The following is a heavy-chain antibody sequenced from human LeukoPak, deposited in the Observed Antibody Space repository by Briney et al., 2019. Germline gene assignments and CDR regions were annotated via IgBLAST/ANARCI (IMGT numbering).Heavy chain of an antibody. Sequence: GGSLRLSCAASGFTFSSYWMSWVRQAPGKGLEWVANIKPDGTTKFYVDSVKGRFTISRDNALNSLYLRMNSLRAEDTAIYYCARSIPYGTTWYGRSDYWGQGTLVTVSS. CDR3: ARSIPYGTTWYGRSDY. CDR1: GFTFSSYW. J-gene: IGHJ4*02. CDR2: IKPDGTTK. V-gene: IGHV3-7*03. D-gene: IGHD6-13*01.